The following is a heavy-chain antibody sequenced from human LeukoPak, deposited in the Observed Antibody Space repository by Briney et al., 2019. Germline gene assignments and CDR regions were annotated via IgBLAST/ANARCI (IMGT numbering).Heavy chain of an antibody. J-gene: IGHJ6*03. CDR2: IYHSGST. Sequence: SETLSLTCTVSGGSISSGGYYWSWIRQPPGKGLEWIGYIYHSGSTYYNPSLKSRVTISVDRSKNQFSLKLSSVTAADTAVYYCARGRYCSSTSCRKKNFYYYMDVWGKGTTVTVSS. D-gene: IGHD2-2*01. V-gene: IGHV4-30-2*01. CDR1: GGSISSGGYY. CDR3: ARGRYCSSTSCRKKNFYYYMDV.